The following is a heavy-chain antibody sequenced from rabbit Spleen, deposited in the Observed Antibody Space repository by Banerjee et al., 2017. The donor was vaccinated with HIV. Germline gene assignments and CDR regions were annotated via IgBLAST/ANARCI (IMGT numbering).Heavy chain of an antibody. D-gene: IGHD8-1*01. CDR3: ARDTGSSFSTYGMDL. CDR2: VSTGSSGFT. J-gene: IGHJ6*01. V-gene: IGHV1S45*01. Sequence: QEQLEESGGDLVKPGASLTLTCTASGFSFSNNYVMCWFRQAPGKGLEWIACVSTGSSGFTYYASWAKGRFTISKTSSTTVTLQMTSLTAADTAPYFCARDTGSSFSTYGMDLWGQGTLVTVS. CDR1: GFSFSNNYV.